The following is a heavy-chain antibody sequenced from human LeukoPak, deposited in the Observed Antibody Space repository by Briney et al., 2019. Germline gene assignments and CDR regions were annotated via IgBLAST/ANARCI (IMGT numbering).Heavy chain of an antibody. J-gene: IGHJ4*02. CDR1: VVTLTRFA. V-gene: IGHV3-23*01. Sequence: GGSPRLSSAPSVVTLTRFAMSPGCQAPRKGLEWVSAISGSGGGTYSADSVKGRFPISRDNSKNTLYLQMNRLIAEDTAGYCCAEHLVMIAAASHDYWGQGTLVTVSS. CDR2: ISGSGGGT. CDR3: AEHLVMIAAASHDY. D-gene: IGHD6-25*01.